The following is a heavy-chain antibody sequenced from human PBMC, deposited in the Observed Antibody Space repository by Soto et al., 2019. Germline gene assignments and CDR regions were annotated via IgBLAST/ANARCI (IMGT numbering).Heavy chain of an antibody. V-gene: IGHV4-31*03. J-gene: IGHJ3*02. CDR2: IYYSGST. CDR1: GGSISSGGYY. CDR3: ARANSGYDHDAFDI. Sequence: PSETLSLTCTVSGGSISSGGYYWSWIRQHPGKGLEWIGYIYYSGSTYYNPSLKSRVTISVDTSKNQFSLKLSSVTAADTAVYYCARANSGYDHDAFDIWGQGTMVTVSS. D-gene: IGHD5-12*01.